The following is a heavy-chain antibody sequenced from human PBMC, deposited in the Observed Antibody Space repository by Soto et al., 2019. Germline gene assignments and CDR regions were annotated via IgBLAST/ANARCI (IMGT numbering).Heavy chain of an antibody. CDR1: GFTFSSYN. CDR3: AKVFCGGDTIRCYFDY. CDR2: ISAGSSYR. J-gene: IGHJ4*02. D-gene: IGHD2-21*01. V-gene: IGHV3-21*01. Sequence: EVQLVESGGGLVKPGGSLRLSCEASGFTFSSYNMNWVRQAPGKGLEWVSYISAGSSYRYYTDSVKGRFTISRDNAKNSLYLQMNSLGAEDTAVYYCAKVFCGGDTIRCYFDYWGQVILVTVSS.